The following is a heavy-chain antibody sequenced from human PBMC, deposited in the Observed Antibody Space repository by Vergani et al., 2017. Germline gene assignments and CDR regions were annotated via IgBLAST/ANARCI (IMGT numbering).Heavy chain of an antibody. V-gene: IGHV4-39*01. J-gene: IGHJ4*02. CDR2: IYYSGST. D-gene: IGHD5-18*01. Sequence: QLQLQESGPGLVKPSETLSLTCTVSGGSISSSSYYWGWIRQPPGKGLEWIGSIYYSGSTYYNPSLKSRVTISVDTSKNQFSLKLSSVTAADTAVYYCATQGVQLWMHFDYWGQGTLVTVSS. CDR1: GGSISSSSYY. CDR3: ATQGVQLWMHFDY.